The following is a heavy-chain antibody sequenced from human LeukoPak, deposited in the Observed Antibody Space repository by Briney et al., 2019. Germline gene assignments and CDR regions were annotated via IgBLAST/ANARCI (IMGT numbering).Heavy chain of an antibody. D-gene: IGHD3-22*01. CDR3: AKVGSGYFADL. CDR1: GFTFSSYA. V-gene: IGHV3-23*01. CDR2: ISGSGGST. Sequence: GGSLRLSCAASGFTFSSYAMSWVRQAPGKGLEWVSAISGSGGSTYYADSVKGRFTISRDNSKNTLFLQMSSLRAEDTALYYCAKVGSGYFADLGGQGTLVTVSS. J-gene: IGHJ5*02.